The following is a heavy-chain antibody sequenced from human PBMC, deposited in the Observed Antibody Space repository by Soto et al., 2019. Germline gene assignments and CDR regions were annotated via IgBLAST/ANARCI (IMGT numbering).Heavy chain of an antibody. CDR3: AKDHYYDSSGYPEYFQH. CDR1: GFTFSSYA. J-gene: IGHJ1*01. D-gene: IGHD3-22*01. Sequence: GGSLRLSCAASGFTFSSYAMTWVRQAPGKGLEWVSAISGSGGSTYYADSVKGRFTISRDNSKNTLYLQMNSLRAEDTAVYYCAKDHYYDSSGYPEYFQHWGQGTLVTVSS. CDR2: ISGSGGST. V-gene: IGHV3-23*01.